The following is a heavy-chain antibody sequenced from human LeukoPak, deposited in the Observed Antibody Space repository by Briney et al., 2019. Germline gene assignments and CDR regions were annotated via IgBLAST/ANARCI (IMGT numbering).Heavy chain of an antibody. Sequence: SETLSLTCTVSGGSISSYYWSWIRQPPGKGLEWIGYIYYSGSTNYNPSLKSRVTISVDTSKNQFSLKLSSVTAADTAVCYCARGDSLYGGNAYFDYWGQGTLVTVSS. D-gene: IGHD2-15*01. CDR3: ARGDSLYGGNAYFDY. CDR1: GGSISSYY. J-gene: IGHJ4*02. V-gene: IGHV4-59*01. CDR2: IYYSGST.